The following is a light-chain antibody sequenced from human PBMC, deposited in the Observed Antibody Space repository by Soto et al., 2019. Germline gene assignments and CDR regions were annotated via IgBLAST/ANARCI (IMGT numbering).Light chain of an antibody. V-gene: IGKV3-20*01. CDR2: DAS. J-gene: IGKJ2*01. CDR1: QSVRSSY. Sequence: EIVLTQSPGTLSLSPGERATLSCRASQSVRSSYLAWYQQKPGQAPRLLIYDASSRATGIPDRFSGSGSGTDFTLTIRRLEPEDFAVYYCQQYGSSTGYTFGQGTKLEIK. CDR3: QQYGSSTGYT.